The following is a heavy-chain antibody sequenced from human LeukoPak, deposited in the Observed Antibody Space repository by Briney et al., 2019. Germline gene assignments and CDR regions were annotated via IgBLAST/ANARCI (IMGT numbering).Heavy chain of an antibody. Sequence: GGSLRLSCAASGFTFSSYAMSWVRQAPGKGLEWVSAISGSGGSTYYADSVKGRFTISRDNAKNTLYLQMNSLRAEDTAVYYCARAGYYYDSSGYQRHWGQGTLVTVSS. V-gene: IGHV3-23*01. J-gene: IGHJ4*02. CDR2: ISGSGGST. CDR1: GFTFSSYA. D-gene: IGHD3-22*01. CDR3: ARAGYYYDSSGYQRH.